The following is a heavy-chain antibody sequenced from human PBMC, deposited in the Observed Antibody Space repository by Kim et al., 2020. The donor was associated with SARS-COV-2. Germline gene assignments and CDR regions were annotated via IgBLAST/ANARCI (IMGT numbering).Heavy chain of an antibody. J-gene: IGHJ4*02. CDR2: IYYSGST. Sequence: SETLSLTCTVSGGSISSYYWSWIRQPPGKGLEWIGYIYYSGSTNYNPSLKSRVTISVDTSKNQFSLKLSSVTAADTAVYYCASTRREELGDYFDYWGQGTLVTVSS. D-gene: IGHD3-3*02. CDR3: ASTRREELGDYFDY. CDR1: GGSISSYY. V-gene: IGHV4-59*01.